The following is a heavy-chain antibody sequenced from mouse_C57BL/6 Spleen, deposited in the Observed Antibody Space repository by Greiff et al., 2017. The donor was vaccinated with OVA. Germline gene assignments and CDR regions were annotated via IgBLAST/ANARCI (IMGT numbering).Heavy chain of an antibody. D-gene: IGHD2-5*01. CDR1: GYTFTSYW. CDR2: IHPNSGST. J-gene: IGHJ2*01. Sequence: QVQLKQPGAELVKPGASVKLSCKASGYTFTSYWMHWVKQRPGQGLEWIGMIHPNSGSTNYNEKFKSKATLTVDKSSSTAYMQLSSLTSEDSAVYYCARSGYSKNFDYWGQGTTLTVSS. CDR3: ARSGYSKNFDY. V-gene: IGHV1-64*01.